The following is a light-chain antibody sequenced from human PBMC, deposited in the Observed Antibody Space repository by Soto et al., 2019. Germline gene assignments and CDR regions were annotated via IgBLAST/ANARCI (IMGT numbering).Light chain of an antibody. J-gene: IGKJ2*01. CDR1: QNIRTS. CDR2: DAS. CDR3: QQSSSVPFT. Sequence: DIQMTQSPSSLSASVGDRVTITCRASQNIRTSLSWYQRKPGQAPNLLIYDASTLQSGVPSRFSGSGSETDFTLTINTLQHEDFAIFYCQQSSSVPFTFGQGTKLEIK. V-gene: IGKV1-39*01.